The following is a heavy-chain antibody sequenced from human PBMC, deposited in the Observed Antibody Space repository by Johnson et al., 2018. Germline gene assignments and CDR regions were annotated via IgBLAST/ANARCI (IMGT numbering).Heavy chain of an antibody. CDR3: ERPKNDGDYSEYFQH. D-gene: IGHD4-17*01. J-gene: IGHJ1*01. Sequence: QVQLVQSGGGLVKPGGSLRLSCAASGFTFSDYYMSWIRQAPGKGLEWVSYISSSGSTISYADSVKGRFTISRDNAKNSLYLQNNSLRAEDTAVYYCERPKNDGDYSEYFQHWGQGTLVTVSS. CDR2: ISSSGSTI. CDR1: GFTFSDYY. V-gene: IGHV3-11*01.